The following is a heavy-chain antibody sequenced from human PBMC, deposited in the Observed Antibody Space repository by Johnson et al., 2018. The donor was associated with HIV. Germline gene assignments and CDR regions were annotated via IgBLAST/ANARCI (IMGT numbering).Heavy chain of an antibody. CDR2: ISYDGSNK. CDR1: GFIFSSYA. D-gene: IGHD3-10*01. V-gene: IGHV3-30*04. CDR3: VRDRGTGVIWSDAFDM. Sequence: QMQLVESGGGVVQPGRSLRLSCAASGFIFSSYAMHWVRQAPGKGLEWVAVISYDGSNKYYADSVKGRFTISRDNSKNTLYLQMKGLRPEDTAVYFCVRDRGTGVIWSDAFDMWGRGTIVTVSS. J-gene: IGHJ3*02.